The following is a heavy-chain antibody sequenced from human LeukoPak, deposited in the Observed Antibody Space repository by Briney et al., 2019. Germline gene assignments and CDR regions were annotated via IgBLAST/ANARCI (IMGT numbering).Heavy chain of an antibody. J-gene: IGHJ6*02. V-gene: IGHV5-10-1*01. CDR2: IDPSDSYT. CDR1: GYSFTSYW. CDR3: ARHAVRYYYGMDV. Sequence: RGESLKIPCKGSGYSFTSYWISWGRQMPGKGLEWMGRIDPSDSYTNYSPSFQGHVTISADKSISTAYLQWSSLKAPDTAMYYCARHAVRYYYGMDVWGQGTTVTVSS. D-gene: IGHD3-22*01.